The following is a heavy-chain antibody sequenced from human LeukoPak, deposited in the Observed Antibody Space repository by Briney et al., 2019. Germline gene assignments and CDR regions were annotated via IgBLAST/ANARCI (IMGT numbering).Heavy chain of an antibody. CDR3: ARHIQLYYGSGSTDY. CDR2: IYYSGST. V-gene: IGHV4-39*01. J-gene: IGHJ4*02. CDR1: GGSISSSSYY. Sequence: PSETLSLTCTVSGGSISSSSYYWGWIRQPPGKGLEWIGSIYYSGSTYYNPSLKSRVTISVDTSKNQFSLKLSSLTAADTAVYYCARHIQLYYGSGSTDYWGQGTLVTVSS. D-gene: IGHD3-10*01.